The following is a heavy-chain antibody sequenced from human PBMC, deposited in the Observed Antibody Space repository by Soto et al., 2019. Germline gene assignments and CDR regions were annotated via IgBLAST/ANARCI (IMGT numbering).Heavy chain of an antibody. J-gene: IGHJ4*02. V-gene: IGHV1-18*01. Sequence: VASVKVSCKASGYTFTSYGITWVRKAPGQGLEWMGWISAYNGNTNFAQKFQGRVTMTTDTSTSTVYMELRSLRSDDTAVYYCARDPPGGTDLVFDYWGQGTLVTVSS. D-gene: IGHD5-18*01. CDR1: GYTFTSYG. CDR3: ARDPPGGTDLVFDY. CDR2: ISAYNGNT.